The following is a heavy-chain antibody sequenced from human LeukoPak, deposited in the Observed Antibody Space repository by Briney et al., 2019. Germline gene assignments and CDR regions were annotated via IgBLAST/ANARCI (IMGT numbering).Heavy chain of an antibody. J-gene: IGHJ6*02. V-gene: IGHV1-2*02. CDR3: ARDGGYDSGYYYYYYGMDV. CDR2: INPNSGGT. CDR1: GYTFTGYY. Sequence: ASVKVSCKASGYTFTGYYMHWVRQAPGQGLEGMGWINPNSGGTNYAQKFQGRVTMTRNTSIRTAYMELSRLRSDDTAVYYCARDGGYDSGYYYYYYGMDVWGQGTTVTVSS. D-gene: IGHD5-12*01.